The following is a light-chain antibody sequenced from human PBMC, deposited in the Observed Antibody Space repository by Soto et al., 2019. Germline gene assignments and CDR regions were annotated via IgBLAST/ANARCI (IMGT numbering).Light chain of an antibody. CDR3: GSYAGTKNFVV. CDR1: SSDVGGYNY. Sequence: QSALTQPPSASGSPGQSVAISCTGTSSDVGGYNYVSWYQQHPGKAPKLMIYEVNKRPSGVPDRFSGSKSGNTASLTVSGLQAEDEADYFCGSYAGTKNFVVFGGGTKLTVL. J-gene: IGLJ2*01. CDR2: EVN. V-gene: IGLV2-8*01.